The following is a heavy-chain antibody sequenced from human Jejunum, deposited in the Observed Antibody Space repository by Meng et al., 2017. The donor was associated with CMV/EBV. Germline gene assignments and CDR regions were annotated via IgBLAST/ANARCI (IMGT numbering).Heavy chain of an antibody. CDR2: IYYSGST. CDR1: GGSISSGDYF. Sequence: QVQLQESGPGLVKPSPTLSLTCTVSGGSISSGDYFWSWIRQPPGKGLEWIGYIYYSGSTYYNPSLKSRVTISVDMSKNQFSLKLNSVTAADTAVYYCATRTPESGGYYYGVFDYWGQGTLVTVSS. J-gene: IGHJ4*02. D-gene: IGHD3-22*01. V-gene: IGHV4-30-4*08. CDR3: ATRTPESGGYYYGVFDY.